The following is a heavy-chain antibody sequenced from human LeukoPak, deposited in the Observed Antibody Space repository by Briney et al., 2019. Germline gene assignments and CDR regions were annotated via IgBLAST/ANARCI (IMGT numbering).Heavy chain of an antibody. CDR2: IYYSGST. J-gene: IGHJ4*02. CDR3: ARKGATVTTGYAFDY. CDR1: GGSISSYY. V-gene: IGHV4-59*08. D-gene: IGHD4-17*01. Sequence: SETLSLTCTVSGGSISSYYWSWIRQPPGKGLEWIGYIYYSGSTNYNPSLKSRVTISIDTSKNQFSLKLSSVTAADTAVYYCARKGATVTTGYAFDYWGQGTLVTVSS.